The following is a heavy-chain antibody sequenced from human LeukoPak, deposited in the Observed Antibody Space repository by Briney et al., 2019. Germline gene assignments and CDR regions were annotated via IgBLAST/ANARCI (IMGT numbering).Heavy chain of an antibody. V-gene: IGHV4-38-2*02. J-gene: IGHJ6*03. D-gene: IGHD2-2*01. Sequence: SETLSLTCTVSGYSISSGYYWGWIRPPPGKGLEGIGISYHSGSTYYNPSVKSRVTISVDNSKNKFSLKMSTVSAADTAVYYCARDARIVVVPAAILPGPGCMDVWGKGTTVTVSS. CDR2: SYHSGST. CDR3: ARDARIVVVPAAILPGPGCMDV. CDR1: GYSISSGYY.